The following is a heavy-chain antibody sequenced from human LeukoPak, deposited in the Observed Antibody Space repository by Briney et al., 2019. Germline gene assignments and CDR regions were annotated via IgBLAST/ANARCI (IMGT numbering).Heavy chain of an antibody. V-gene: IGHV3-48*01. J-gene: IGHJ4*02. CDR1: GFTFSSYS. Sequence: GGSLRLSCAASGFTFSSYSMNWVRQAPGKGLEWVSYISSSSSTIYYADSVKGRFTISRDNAKNSLYLQMNSLRAEDTAVYYCASEYGDNVYYFDYWGQGTLVTVSS. CDR2: ISSSSSTI. D-gene: IGHD4-17*01. CDR3: ASEYGDNVYYFDY.